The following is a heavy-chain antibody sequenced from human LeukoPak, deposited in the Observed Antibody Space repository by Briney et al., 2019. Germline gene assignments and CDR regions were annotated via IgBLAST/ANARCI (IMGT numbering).Heavy chain of an antibody. CDR3: ARERIKLWFHFDY. V-gene: IGHV1-69*04. J-gene: IGHJ4*02. D-gene: IGHD5-18*01. CDR1: GGTFSSYA. CDR2: IIPIFGIA. Sequence: ASVKVSCKASGGTFSSYAISWVRQAPGQGLEWMGRIIPIFGIANYAQKFQGRVTITADKSTSTAYMELSSLRSEDTGVYYCARERIKLWFHFDYWGQGTLVTVSS.